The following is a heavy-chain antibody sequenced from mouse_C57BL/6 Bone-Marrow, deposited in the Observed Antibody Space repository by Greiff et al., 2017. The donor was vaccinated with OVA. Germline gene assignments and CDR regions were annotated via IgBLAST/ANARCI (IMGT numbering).Heavy chain of an antibody. CDR3: ARLTPRDWDDY. CDR2: IYPGDGDT. V-gene: IGHV1-80*01. CDR1: GYAFSSYW. D-gene: IGHD4-1*01. Sequence: VQLQQSGAELVKPGASVKISCKASGYAFSSYWMNWVKQRPGKGLEWIGQIYPGDGDTNYNGKFKGKATLTADKSSSTAYMQLSSLTSEDSAVYFCARLTPRDWDDYWGQGTTLTVSS. J-gene: IGHJ2*01.